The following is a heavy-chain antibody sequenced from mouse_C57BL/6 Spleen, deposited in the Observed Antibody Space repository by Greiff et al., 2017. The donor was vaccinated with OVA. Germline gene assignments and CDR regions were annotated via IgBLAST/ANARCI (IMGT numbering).Heavy chain of an antibody. CDR1: GYTFTSYW. J-gene: IGHJ2*01. V-gene: IGHV1-55*01. D-gene: IGHD2-5*01. CDR2: IYPGSGST. CDR3: ARESYYSKGGLDY. Sequence: QVQLQQPGAELVKPGASVKMSCKASGYTFTSYWITWVKQRPGQGLEWIGDIYPGSGSTNYNEKFKSKATLTVDTSSSTAYMQLSSLTSEDSAVYDCARESYYSKGGLDYWGQGTTLTVSA.